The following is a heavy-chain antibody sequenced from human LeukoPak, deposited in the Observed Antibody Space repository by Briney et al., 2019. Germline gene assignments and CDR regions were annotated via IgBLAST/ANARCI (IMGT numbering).Heavy chain of an antibody. CDR3: ATTHGGNSMFGY. V-gene: IGHV3-23*01. Sequence: GGSLRLSCAASGFTFSSYAMSWVRQAPGKGLEWVSAISGSGGSTYYADSVKGRFTISRDNSKNTLYLQMNSLRAEDTAVYYCATTHGGNSMFGYWGQGTLVTVSS. J-gene: IGHJ4*02. D-gene: IGHD4-23*01. CDR1: GFTFSSYA. CDR2: ISGSGGST.